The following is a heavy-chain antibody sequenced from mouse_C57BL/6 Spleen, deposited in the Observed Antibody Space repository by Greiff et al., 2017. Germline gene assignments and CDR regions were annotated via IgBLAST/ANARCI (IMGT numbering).Heavy chain of an antibody. D-gene: IGHD1-1*01. CDR1: GYTFTDYY. Sequence: EVQLQQSGPELVKPGASVKISCKASGYTFTDYYMNWVKQSHGKSLEWIGDINPNNGGTSYNQKFKGKATLTVDKSSSTAYMELRSLTSEDSAVYYCARGGTTVVDYWGQGTTLTHSS. V-gene: IGHV1-26*01. CDR2: INPNNGGT. J-gene: IGHJ2*01. CDR3: ARGGTTVVDY.